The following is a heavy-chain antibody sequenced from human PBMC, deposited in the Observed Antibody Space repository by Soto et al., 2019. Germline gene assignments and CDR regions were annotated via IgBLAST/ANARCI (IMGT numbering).Heavy chain of an antibody. D-gene: IGHD2-21*02. CDR2: MSGSGGST. V-gene: IGHV3-23*01. Sequence: EVQLLESGGGLVQPGGSLRLSCAASGFTFSSYAMSWVRQAPGKGLEWVSGMSGSGGSTYYADSVKGRFTDSRDNSKNTLYLQMSSLRSEDTAIYYCAKDPKATAWGYFDYWGQGTLVTVSS. CDR1: GFTFSSYA. J-gene: IGHJ4*03. CDR3: AKDPKATAWGYFDY.